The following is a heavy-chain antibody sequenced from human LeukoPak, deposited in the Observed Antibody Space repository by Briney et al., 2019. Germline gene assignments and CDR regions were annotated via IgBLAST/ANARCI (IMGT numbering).Heavy chain of an antibody. D-gene: IGHD3-22*01. CDR1: GGSISSSYYY. Sequence: SETLSLTCTVSGGSISSSYYYWSWIRQPPGKGLEWIGYFYSGSTNYNPSLRSRVTISVDTSKNQFSLKLSSVTAADTAVYYCARLYYDSSGYYYFDYWGQGTLVTVSS. CDR3: ARLYYDSSGYYYFDY. J-gene: IGHJ4*02. V-gene: IGHV4-61*01. CDR2: FYSGST.